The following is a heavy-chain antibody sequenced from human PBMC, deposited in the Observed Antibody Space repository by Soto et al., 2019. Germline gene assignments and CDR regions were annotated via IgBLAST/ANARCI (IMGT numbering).Heavy chain of an antibody. CDR3: AREGGYYYGSGSYLQNYYYYYGMDV. CDR1: GGSFSGYY. D-gene: IGHD3-10*01. CDR2: INHSGST. Sequence: PSETLSLTCAVYGGSFSGYYWSWIRQPPGKGLEWIGEINHSGSTNYNPSLKSRVTISVDTSKNQFSLKLSSVTAADTAVYYCAREGGYYYGSGSYLQNYYYYYGMDVWXQGTTVNVSS. V-gene: IGHV4-34*01. J-gene: IGHJ6*02.